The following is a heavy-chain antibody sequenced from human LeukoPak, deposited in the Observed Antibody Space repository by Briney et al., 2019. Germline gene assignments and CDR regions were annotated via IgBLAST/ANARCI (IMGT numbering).Heavy chain of an antibody. CDR3: ARGLSSRGAAMGKDYNWFDP. V-gene: IGHV1-8*03. CDR1: GYTFTSYD. D-gene: IGHD5-18*01. CDR2: MNPNSGNT. Sequence: GASVKVSCKASGYTFTSYDINWVRQATGQGLEWMGWMNPNSGNTGYAQKFQGRVTITMNTSISTAYMELSSLRSEDTAVYYCARGLSSRGAAMGKDYNWFDPWGQGTLVTVSS. J-gene: IGHJ5*02.